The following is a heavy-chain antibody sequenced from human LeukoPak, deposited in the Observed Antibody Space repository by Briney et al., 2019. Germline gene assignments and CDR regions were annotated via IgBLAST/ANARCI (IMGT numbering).Heavy chain of an antibody. Sequence: GLSLRLSCAASGFIFSTHCMHWVRQAPGKGLVCVAFIRNDGSDKYYGVSVKGRFTISRDNSKNTMYLQMNSLRPEDAALYYCTKDRAYGQFLWGNDYWGQGILVTVSS. CDR3: TKDRAYGQFLWGNDY. CDR1: GFIFSTHC. CDR2: IRNDGSDK. J-gene: IGHJ4*02. V-gene: IGHV3-30*02. D-gene: IGHD2-21*01.